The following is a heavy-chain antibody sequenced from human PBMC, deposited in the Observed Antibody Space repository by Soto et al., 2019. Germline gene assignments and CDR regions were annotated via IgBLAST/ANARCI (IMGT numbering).Heavy chain of an antibody. CDR1: GFTFSSYA. CDR2: ISHSGGST. V-gene: IGHV3-23*01. Sequence: EVQLLESGGGMVQPGGSLRLSCAASGFTFSSYAMSWVRQAPGEGLEWVSAISHSGGSTYYADSVKGRFTISRDNSKNTLFLQMNSLRAEDTAVYYCANQWGFGTVTSFDYWGQGTLVTVSS. J-gene: IGHJ4*02. D-gene: IGHD4-4*01. CDR3: ANQWGFGTVTSFDY.